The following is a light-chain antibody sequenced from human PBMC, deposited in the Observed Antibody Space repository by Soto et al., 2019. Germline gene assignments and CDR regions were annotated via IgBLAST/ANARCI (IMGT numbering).Light chain of an antibody. J-gene: IGKJ1*01. V-gene: IGKV1-5*01. CDR2: DAF. CDR3: HQYNSYSWT. Sequence: DIQMTQSPSTLSASVGDRVTITCRASKSISSWLAWYQQKPGKAPKLLIYDAFSLESGVPSRFSGSGSGTEFTLTISSLQPDDFAPYYCHQYNSYSWTFAQGTKVEIK. CDR1: KSISSW.